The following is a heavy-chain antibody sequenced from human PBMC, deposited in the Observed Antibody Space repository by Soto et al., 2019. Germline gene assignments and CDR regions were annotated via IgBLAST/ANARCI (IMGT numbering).Heavy chain of an antibody. CDR2: IYYSVST. CDR1: GCSISSSSYY. J-gene: IGHJ4*02. V-gene: IGHV4-39*01. D-gene: IGHD6-6*01. Sequence: QLQLQESGPGLVKPSETLSLTCTVSGCSISSSSYYWVWIRQPPGKGLERIRTIYYSVSTYYNPSLQSRVTISVDTSKNQFSLKLSSVTAADTAVYYCARLYGSSLFDYCGQGTLVTVSS. CDR3: ARLYGSSLFDY.